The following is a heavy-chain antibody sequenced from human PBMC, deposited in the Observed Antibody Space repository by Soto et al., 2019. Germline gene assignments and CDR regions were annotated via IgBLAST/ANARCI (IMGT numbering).Heavy chain of an antibody. CDR3: ERSSASRFYYYFGMDV. D-gene: IGHD3-16*01. V-gene: IGHV4-4*02. CDR1: GDSISSSNW. Sequence: PSETLSLTCAVSGDSISSSNWWTWVRQPPGKGLEWIGDIYHTGITNYNPSLKSRVTILVDKSKNQFSLKLTSVTAAETAVYYCERSSASRFYYYFGMDVWGQGTTVTVSS. J-gene: IGHJ6*02. CDR2: IYHTGIT.